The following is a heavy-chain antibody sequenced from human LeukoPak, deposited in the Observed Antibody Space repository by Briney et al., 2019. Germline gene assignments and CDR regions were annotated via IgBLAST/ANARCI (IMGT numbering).Heavy chain of an antibody. CDR2: IRYDGSNK. CDR1: GFTFSSYG. Sequence: GGSLRLSCAASGFTFSSYGMHWVRQAPGKGLEWVAFIRYDGSNKYYTDSVKGRFTISRDNSKNTLYLQMHSLRAEDTAPYYCAKDRSIIVALSVAINDAFDIWGQGTMVTVSS. V-gene: IGHV3-30*02. D-gene: IGHD2-2*01. J-gene: IGHJ3*02. CDR3: AKDRSIIVALSVAINDAFDI.